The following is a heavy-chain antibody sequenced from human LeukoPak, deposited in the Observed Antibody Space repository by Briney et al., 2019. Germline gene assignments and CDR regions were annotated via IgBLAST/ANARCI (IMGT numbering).Heavy chain of an antibody. J-gene: IGHJ4*02. CDR3: TTRRQDGC. Sequence: KTGGSLRLSCVGSGFTFSDAWISWVRQAPGKGLEWVGRIKSKIDGGTIDYAAPVKGRFTISRDDSRNTLYLQMNSLKTEDTAVYYCTTRRQDGCWGQGTLVTVSS. CDR2: IKSKIDGGTI. D-gene: IGHD6-25*01. CDR1: GFTFSDAW. V-gene: IGHV3-15*01.